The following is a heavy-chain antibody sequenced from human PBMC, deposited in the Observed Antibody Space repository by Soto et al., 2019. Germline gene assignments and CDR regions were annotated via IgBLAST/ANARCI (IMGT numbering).Heavy chain of an antibody. J-gene: IGHJ5*02. V-gene: IGHV4-31*03. Sequence: QVQLQESGPGLVKPSQTLSLTCTVSGGSISSGGYHWSWVRQHPGKGLEWIGYIYYSGNTYYNPSLKNRVTLSVDTSKNQFSLKLSSVTAADTAVYYCARDPTPWGQGTLVTVSS. CDR2: IYYSGNT. CDR3: ARDPTP. CDR1: GGSISSGGYH.